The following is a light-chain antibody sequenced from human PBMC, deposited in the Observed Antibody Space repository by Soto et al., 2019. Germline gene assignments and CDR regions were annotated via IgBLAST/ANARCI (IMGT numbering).Light chain of an antibody. CDR1: SSDVAGYNY. V-gene: IGLV2-14*01. CDR3: SSYTSSSTPVV. CDR2: EVS. Sequence: QSALTQPASVSGSPGQSITISCTGTSSDVAGYNYVSWYQQHPGKAPKLMIYEVSNRPSGVSNRFSGSKSGNTASLTISGLRAEDEADYYCSSYTSSSTPVVFGGGTKLTVL. J-gene: IGLJ2*01.